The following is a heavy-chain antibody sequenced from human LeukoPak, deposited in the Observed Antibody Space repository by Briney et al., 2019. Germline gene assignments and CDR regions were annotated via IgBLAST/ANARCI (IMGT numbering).Heavy chain of an antibody. CDR3: AREHRWFGELSLIQSGVDV. V-gene: IGHV4-59*01. CDR2: IYYSGST. CDR1: GGSISSYY. J-gene: IGHJ6*04. D-gene: IGHD3-10*01. Sequence: SETLSLTCTVSGGSISSYYWSWIRQPPGKGLEWIGYIYYSGSTNYNPSLKSRVTISVDTSKNQFSLKLSSVTAADTAVYYCAREHRWFGELSLIQSGVDVWGKGTTVTVSS.